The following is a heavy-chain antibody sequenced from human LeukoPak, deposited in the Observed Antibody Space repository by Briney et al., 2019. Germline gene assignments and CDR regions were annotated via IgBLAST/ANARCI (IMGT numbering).Heavy chain of an antibody. V-gene: IGHV3-30*18. CDR2: ISYDGSNK. D-gene: IGHD1-1*01. Sequence: PGGSLRLSCAASGFTFSSYGMHWVRQAPGKGLEWVAVISYDGSNKYYADSVKGRFTISRDNSKNTLYLQMNSLRAEDTAVYYCAKGGGTGTGFYYYYGMDVWGQGTTVTVSS. J-gene: IGHJ6*02. CDR1: GFTFSSYG. CDR3: AKGGGTGTGFYYYYGMDV.